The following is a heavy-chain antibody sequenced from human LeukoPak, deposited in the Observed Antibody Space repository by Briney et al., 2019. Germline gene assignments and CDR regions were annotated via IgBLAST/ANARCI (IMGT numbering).Heavy chain of an antibody. CDR2: IYYSGST. V-gene: IGHV4-59*01. J-gene: IGHJ4*02. CDR3: ARAHPHFDY. Sequence: SETLSLTCTVSGGSLSSYYWSWIRQPPGKGLEWIGYIYYSGSTNYNPSLKSRVTISVDTSKNQFSLKLSSVTAADTAVYYCARAHPHFDYWGQGTLVTVSS. CDR1: GGSLSSYY.